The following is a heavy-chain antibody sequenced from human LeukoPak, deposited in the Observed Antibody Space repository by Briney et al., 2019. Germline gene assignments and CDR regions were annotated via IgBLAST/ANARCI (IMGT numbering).Heavy chain of an antibody. D-gene: IGHD6-13*01. Sequence: SETLSLTCTVSGGSISSGGYSWSWIRQPPGKGLEWIGYIYHSGSTYYNPSLKSRVTISVDTSKNQFSLKLSSVTAADTAVYYCARPSYSSPEDYWGQGTLVTVSS. V-gene: IGHV4-30-2*03. CDR2: IYHSGST. CDR3: ARPSYSSPEDY. CDR1: GGSISSGGYS. J-gene: IGHJ4*02.